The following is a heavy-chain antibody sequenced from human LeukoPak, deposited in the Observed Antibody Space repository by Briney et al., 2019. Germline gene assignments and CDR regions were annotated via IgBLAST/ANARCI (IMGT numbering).Heavy chain of an antibody. J-gene: IGHJ4*02. CDR3: ARGLNRNDYGDYGY. D-gene: IGHD4-17*01. CDR2: IYYSGST. Sequence: SETLSLTCTVSGGSISSSSYYWGWIRQPPGKGLEWIGSIYYSGSTYYNPSLKSRVTISVDTSKNQFSLKLSSVTAADTAMYYCARGLNRNDYGDYGYWGQGTLVTVSS. CDR1: GGSISSSSYY. V-gene: IGHV4-39*07.